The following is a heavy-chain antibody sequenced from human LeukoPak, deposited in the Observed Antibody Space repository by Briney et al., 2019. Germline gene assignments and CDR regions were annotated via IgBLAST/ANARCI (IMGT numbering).Heavy chain of an antibody. CDR2: ISYDGSNK. V-gene: IGHV3-30*03. D-gene: IGHD6-13*01. J-gene: IGHJ3*02. CDR1: GFTFSSYG. CDR3: ARRSYSSSWYARGAFDI. Sequence: PGRSLRLSCAASGFTFSSYGIHWVRQAPGKGLEWVAVISYDGSNKFYSDSVKGRFTISRDNSKNTLYLQMGSLRAEDVAVYYCARRSYSSSWYARGAFDIWGQGTMVTVSS.